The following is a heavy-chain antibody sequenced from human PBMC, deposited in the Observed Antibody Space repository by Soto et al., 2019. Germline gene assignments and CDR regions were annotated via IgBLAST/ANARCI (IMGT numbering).Heavy chain of an antibody. V-gene: IGHV1-3*01. J-gene: IGHJ3*02. Sequence: GPVKVSCKASGYTFTSYAMHWVRQAPGQRLEWMGWINAGNGNTKYSQKFQGRVTITRDTSASTAYMELSSLRSEDTAVYYCARDQMPGVGAFDIWGQGTMVTVSS. CDR1: GYTFTSYA. CDR3: ARDQMPGVGAFDI. D-gene: IGHD2-2*01. CDR2: INAGNGNT.